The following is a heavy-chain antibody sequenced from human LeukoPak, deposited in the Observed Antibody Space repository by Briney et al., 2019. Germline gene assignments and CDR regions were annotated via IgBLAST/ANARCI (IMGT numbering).Heavy chain of an antibody. CDR2: IIYSGRT. CDR3: ARHGDSSGSDY. CDR1: GASISSYSYD. D-gene: IGHD6-19*01. J-gene: IGHJ4*02. V-gene: IGHV4-39*01. Sequence: SGTLSLTCTVSGASISSYSYDWGWIRQPPGKGLEWIGTIIYSGRTFYNPSLKSRASISADTSKNQFSLKLISVTAADTAVYYCARHGDSSGSDYWGQGTLVTVSS.